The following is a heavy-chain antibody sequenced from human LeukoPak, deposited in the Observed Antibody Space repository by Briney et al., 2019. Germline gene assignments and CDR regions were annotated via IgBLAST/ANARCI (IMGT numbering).Heavy chain of an antibody. D-gene: IGHD1-26*01. CDR2: ISSSSSYI. CDR1: GFTFSSYS. CDR3: AKHRGSYYFFVDFDY. J-gene: IGHJ4*02. Sequence: MAGGSLRLSCAASGFTFSSYSMNWVRQATGKGLEWVSSISSSSSYIYYADSVKGRFTISRDNAKNSLYLQMNSLRAEDTAVYYCAKHRGSYYFFVDFDYWGQGTLVTVSS. V-gene: IGHV3-21*04.